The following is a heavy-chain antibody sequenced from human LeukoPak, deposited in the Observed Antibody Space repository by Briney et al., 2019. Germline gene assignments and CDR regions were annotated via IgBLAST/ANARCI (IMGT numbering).Heavy chain of an antibody. Sequence: ASVKVSCKASGYTFTGYYMHWVRQAPGQGFEWMGWMNPMSGDAGYADKFQGRVAITRDTSINTAYLELSALTSDDTAVYYCARGPFGNCGGGPCHFRDIDNWYDPWGQGTLVTVSS. CDR2: MNPMSGDA. D-gene: IGHD2-21*01. J-gene: IGHJ5*02. CDR3: ARGPFGNCGGGPCHFRDIDNWYDP. V-gene: IGHV1-8*03. CDR1: GYTFTGYY.